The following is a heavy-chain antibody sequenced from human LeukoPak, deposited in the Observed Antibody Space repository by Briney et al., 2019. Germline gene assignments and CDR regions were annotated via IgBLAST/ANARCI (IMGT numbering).Heavy chain of an antibody. CDR1: GFAFSTNW. V-gene: IGHV3-74*01. CDR2: ISTDARTI. D-gene: IGHD6-19*01. CDR3: AKDVVIGWYEGVFDY. Sequence: GGSQRLSCAASGFAFSTNWMHWVRQAPGKGLVWVSHISTDARTITYADFVKGRFTISRDNAKNTLYLQMNSLRAEDTAVYYCAKDVVIGWYEGVFDYWGQGTLVTVSS. J-gene: IGHJ4*02.